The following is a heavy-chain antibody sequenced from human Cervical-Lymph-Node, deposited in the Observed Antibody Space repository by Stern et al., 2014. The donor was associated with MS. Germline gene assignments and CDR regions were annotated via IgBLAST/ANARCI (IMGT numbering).Heavy chain of an antibody. D-gene: IGHD1-26*01. V-gene: IGHV1-2*06. CDR1: GYIFTDYF. Sequence: QVQLVQSGAEVEKPGASVRVSCKTSGYIFTDYFIHWVRQAPGQGLEWMGRINPNSGGTNYAQKFQGRVMMTRDRSITTVYMDLSILRSDDTAVYYCARDQGSHGNNFDYWGHGTLVTVSS. CDR2: INPNSGGT. CDR3: ARDQGSHGNNFDY. J-gene: IGHJ4*01.